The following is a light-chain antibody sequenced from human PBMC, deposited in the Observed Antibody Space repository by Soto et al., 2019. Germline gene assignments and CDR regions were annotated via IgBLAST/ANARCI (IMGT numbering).Light chain of an antibody. CDR1: RSNIGAGYD. J-gene: IGLJ2*01. V-gene: IGLV1-40*01. CDR3: QSYDSSLTVL. Sequence: QSVLTQPPSVSGAPGQRVTISCTGSRSNIGAGYDVHWYQQLPGTAPKLLIYGNSTRPSGVPDRFSGSKSGTSASLAITGLQAEDEADYYCQSYDSSLTVLFGGGTRSPS. CDR2: GNS.